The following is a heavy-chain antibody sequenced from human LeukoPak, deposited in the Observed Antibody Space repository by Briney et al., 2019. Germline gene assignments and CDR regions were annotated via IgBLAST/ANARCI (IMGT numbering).Heavy chain of an antibody. CDR2: ISWNSGSV. CDR3: AKDRDPPYVGNSYGYYSDY. Sequence: GRSLRLSCAASGFTFDNYAMHWVRQAPGKGLEWVSGISWNSGSVGYADFAKGRFTISRDNARNSLFLQMNTLRAEDTALYYCAKDRDPPYVGNSYGYYSDYWGQGTQVTVSS. D-gene: IGHD5-18*01. J-gene: IGHJ4*02. V-gene: IGHV3-9*01. CDR1: GFTFDNYA.